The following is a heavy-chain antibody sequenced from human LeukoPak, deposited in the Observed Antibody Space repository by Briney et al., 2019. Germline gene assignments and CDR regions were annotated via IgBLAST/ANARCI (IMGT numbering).Heavy chain of an antibody. CDR1: GFSFHTYG. CDR3: AKEHRVGASRGLAY. J-gene: IGHJ4*02. V-gene: IGHV3-30*18. D-gene: IGHD3-10*01. CDR2: MSYDGRDI. Sequence: GRSLRLSCAASGFSFHTYGMHWVRQALGKGPEWVALMSYDGRDIYYADSVKGRFTISRDNAKNTLYLQMNSLRNEDTAVYYSAKEHRVGASRGLAYWGQGTLVTVSS.